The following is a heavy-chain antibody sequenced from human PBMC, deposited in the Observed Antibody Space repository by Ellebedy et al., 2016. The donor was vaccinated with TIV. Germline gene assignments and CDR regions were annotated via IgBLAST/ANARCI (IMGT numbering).Heavy chain of an antibody. CDR3: ASSEAGTLVY. J-gene: IGHJ4*02. V-gene: IGHV4-59*01. D-gene: IGHD6-13*01. CDR1: GGSISSYY. Sequence: SETLSLXXTVSGGSISSYYWSWIRQPPGKGLEWIGYIYYSGSTNYNPSLKSRVTISVDTSENQFSLKLSSVTAADTAVYYCASSEAGTLVYWGQGTLVTVSS. CDR2: IYYSGST.